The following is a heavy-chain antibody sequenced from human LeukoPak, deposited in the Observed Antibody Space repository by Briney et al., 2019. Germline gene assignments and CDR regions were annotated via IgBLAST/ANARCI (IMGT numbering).Heavy chain of an antibody. V-gene: IGHV3-30-3*01. CDR2: ISYDGSNK. CDR1: GFTFSSYA. Sequence: GGSLRLSCAASGFTFSSYAMHWVRQAPGKGLEWVAVISYDGSNKYYADSVKGRFTISRDNSKNTLYLQMNSLRAEDTAVYYCAGAQEDGYNPEVAFDIWGQGTMVTVSS. D-gene: IGHD5-24*01. CDR3: AGAQEDGYNPEVAFDI. J-gene: IGHJ3*02.